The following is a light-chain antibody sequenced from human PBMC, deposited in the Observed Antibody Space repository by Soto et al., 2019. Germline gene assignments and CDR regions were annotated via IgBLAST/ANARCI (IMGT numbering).Light chain of an antibody. Sequence: QSVLTQPPSVSGAPGQRVTISCTGSSSNIGAGYDVHWYQQLPGTAPKLLIYGNSNRPSVVPDRCSASKSGTSATLAITGLQAEDEADYYCQSYDSSLSAVVFGGGTKLTVL. CDR2: GNS. V-gene: IGLV1-40*01. CDR1: SSNIGAGYD. CDR3: QSYDSSLSAVV. J-gene: IGLJ2*01.